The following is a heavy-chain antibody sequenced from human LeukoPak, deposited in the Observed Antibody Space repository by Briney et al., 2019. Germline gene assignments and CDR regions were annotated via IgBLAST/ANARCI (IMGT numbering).Heavy chain of an antibody. D-gene: IGHD5-12*01. V-gene: IGHV3-23*01. J-gene: IGHJ6*03. CDR3: ARGSPGFYYYMDV. CDR1: GFTFSSYA. CDR2: ISGGGGST. Sequence: GGSLRLSCAASGFTFSSYAMNWVRQHPGKGLEWLSTISGGGGSTYYADSVKGRFTISRDNSKNTLYVQMNSLRAEDTAIYYCARGSPGFYYYMDVWGRGTTVTVSS.